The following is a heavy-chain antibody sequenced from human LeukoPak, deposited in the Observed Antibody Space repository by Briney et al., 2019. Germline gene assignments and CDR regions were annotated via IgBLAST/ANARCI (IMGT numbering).Heavy chain of an antibody. V-gene: IGHV1-24*01. D-gene: IGHD1-14*01. Sequence: ASVKVSCKVSGYTLTELSMHWVRQAPGEGLEWMGGFDPEDGETIYAQKFQGRVTMTEDTSTDTAYMELSSLRSEDTAVYYCATQPPGASGIYYFYIDVWGKGTTVTISS. CDR3: ATQPPGASGIYYFYIDV. CDR2: FDPEDGET. CDR1: GYTLTELS. J-gene: IGHJ6*03.